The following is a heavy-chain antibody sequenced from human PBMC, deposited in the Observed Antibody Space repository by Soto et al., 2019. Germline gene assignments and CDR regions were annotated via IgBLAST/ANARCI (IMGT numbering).Heavy chain of an antibody. Sequence: PSETLSLTCTVSGGSISSGDYYWSWIRQPPGKGLEWIEYIYYSGSTYYNPSLKSRVTISVDTSKNQFSLKLSSVTAADTAVYYCARAKLVVVPAAIGEVGNWGQGTLVTVSS. J-gene: IGHJ4*02. CDR2: IYYSGST. V-gene: IGHV4-30-4*01. CDR3: ARAKLVVVPAAIGEVGN. D-gene: IGHD2-2*01. CDR1: GGSISSGDYY.